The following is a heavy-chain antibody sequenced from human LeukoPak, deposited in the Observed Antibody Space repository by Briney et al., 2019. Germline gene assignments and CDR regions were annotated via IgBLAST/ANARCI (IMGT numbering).Heavy chain of an antibody. V-gene: IGHV1-24*01. D-gene: IGHD6-19*01. CDR1: GYTLTELS. Sequence: EASVTVSCTVSGYTLTELSMHWVRQAPGKGLEWMGGFDPEDGETIYAQKFQGRVTMTEDTSTDTAYMELSSLRSEDTAVYYCATLVAVAGNYFQHWGQGTLVTVSS. J-gene: IGHJ1*01. CDR2: FDPEDGET. CDR3: ATLVAVAGNYFQH.